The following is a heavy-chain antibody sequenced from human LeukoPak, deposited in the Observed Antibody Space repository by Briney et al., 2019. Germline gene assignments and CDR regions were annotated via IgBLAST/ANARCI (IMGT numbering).Heavy chain of an antibody. CDR2: INHSGST. J-gene: IGHJ5*02. D-gene: IGHD2-2*01. CDR3: ARGLFVVVPAAMGFLGWFDP. CDR1: GGSISSYY. V-gene: IGHV4-34*01. Sequence: PSETLSLTCTVSGGSISSYYWSWIRQPPGKGLEWIGEINHSGSTNYNPSLKSRVTISVDTSKNQFSLKLSSVTAADTAVYYCARGLFVVVPAAMGFLGWFDPWGQGTLVTVSS.